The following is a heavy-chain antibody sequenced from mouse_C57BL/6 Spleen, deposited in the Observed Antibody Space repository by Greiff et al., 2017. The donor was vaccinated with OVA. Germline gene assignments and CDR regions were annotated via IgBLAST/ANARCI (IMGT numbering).Heavy chain of an antibody. CDR1: GYAFSSYW. D-gene: IGHD2-3*01. CDR2: IYPGDGDT. CDR3: ARGDGYYYFDY. J-gene: IGHJ2*01. V-gene: IGHV1-80*01. Sequence: QVLLQQSGAELVKPGASVKISCTASGYAFSSYWMNWVKQRPGKGLAWIGQIYPGDGDTNYNGNFTGKATLTADKSSSTAYMQISSLTYEDSAVYFSARGDGYYYFDYWGKGTTLTVSS.